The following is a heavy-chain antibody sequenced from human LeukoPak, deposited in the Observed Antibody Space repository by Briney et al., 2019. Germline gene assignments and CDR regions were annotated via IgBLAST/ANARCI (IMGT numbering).Heavy chain of an antibody. J-gene: IGHJ1*01. CDR2: ISSSGSTI. V-gene: IGHV3-11*04. CDR3: ARGTIFGVVIAEYFQH. Sequence: GGSLRLSCAASGFTFSDYYVSWIRQAPGKGLEWVSYISSSGSTIYYADSVKGRFTISRDNAKNSLYLQMNSLRAEDTAVYYCARGTIFGVVIAEYFQHWGQGTLVTVSS. CDR1: GFTFSDYY. D-gene: IGHD3-3*01.